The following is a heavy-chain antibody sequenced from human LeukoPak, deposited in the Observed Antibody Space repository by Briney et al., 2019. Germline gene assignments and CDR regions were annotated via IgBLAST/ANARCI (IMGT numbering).Heavy chain of an antibody. Sequence: APVKVSCKASGGTFSSYAISWVRQAPGQGLEWMGRIIPIFGTANYAQKFQGRVTITTDESTSTAYMELSSLRPEDTAVYYCARGLQQLFGNWFDPWGQGTLVTVSS. J-gene: IGHJ5*02. CDR2: IIPIFGTA. CDR1: GGTFSSYA. D-gene: IGHD6-13*01. CDR3: ARGLQQLFGNWFDP. V-gene: IGHV1-69*05.